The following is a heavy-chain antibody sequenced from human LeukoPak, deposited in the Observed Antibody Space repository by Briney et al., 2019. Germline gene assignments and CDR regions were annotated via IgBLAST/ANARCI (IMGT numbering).Heavy chain of an antibody. D-gene: IGHD3-16*01. CDR3: ARAPYDNFDY. Sequence: PSQTRSLTCTVSGGSISSGAYSWNRLRQHPGKGLEWIAYIYSSGSIYYNPSLKSRVTISVDTSRRQFSLKLNSVTAADTAVYYCARAPYDNFDYWGQGTLVTVSS. V-gene: IGHV4-31*03. CDR2: IYSSGSI. J-gene: IGHJ4*02. CDR1: GGSISSGAYS.